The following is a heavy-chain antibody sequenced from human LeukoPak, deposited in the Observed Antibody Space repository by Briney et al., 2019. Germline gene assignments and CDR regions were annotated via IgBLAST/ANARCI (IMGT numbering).Heavy chain of an antibody. CDR3: TRDGDALDS. D-gene: IGHD7-27*01. Sequence: GGSLRLSCAASGFTFSNYWMSWVRQAPGKGLEWVANLKKDGSAKYYADSVRGRFTIFRDNAKNSLYLQMSSLRAEDTALYYCTRDGDALDSWGQGTLVTVSS. CDR2: LKKDGSAK. V-gene: IGHV3-7*01. CDR1: GFTFSNYW. J-gene: IGHJ4*02.